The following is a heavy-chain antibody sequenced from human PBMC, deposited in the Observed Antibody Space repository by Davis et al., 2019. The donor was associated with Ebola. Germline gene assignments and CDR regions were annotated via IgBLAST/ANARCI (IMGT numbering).Heavy chain of an antibody. CDR2: IYYSGST. J-gene: IGHJ4*02. CDR1: GGSISSHY. D-gene: IGHD4-17*01. Sequence: PSETLSLTCTVSGGSISSHYWSWIRQPPGKGLEWIGYIYYSGSTNYNPSLKSRVTISVDTSKNQFSLKLSSVTAADTAVYFCARQRGVTTLGYFDYWGQGTLVTVSS. V-gene: IGHV4-59*08. CDR3: ARQRGVTTLGYFDY.